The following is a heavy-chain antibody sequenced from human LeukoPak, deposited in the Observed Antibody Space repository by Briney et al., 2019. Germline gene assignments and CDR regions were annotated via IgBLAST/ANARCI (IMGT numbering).Heavy chain of an antibody. CDR2: INSAGTTT. J-gene: IGHJ4*02. D-gene: IGHD4-17*01. CDR1: GFIFSFYW. V-gene: IGHV3-74*01. CDR3: ARDLFTVTTSRDY. Sequence: GGSLRLSCEASGFIFSFYWMHWVRQAPGKGLVWVSRINSAGTTTDYADSVRGRFTVSRDNAKSTLYLQMNSLTAEDTAVYYCARDLFTVTTSRDYWGQGTLVTVSS.